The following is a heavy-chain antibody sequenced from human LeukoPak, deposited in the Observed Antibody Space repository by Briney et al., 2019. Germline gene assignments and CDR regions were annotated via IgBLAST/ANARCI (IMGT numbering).Heavy chain of an antibody. CDR1: GYTFTSYA. Sequence: ASVKVSCKASGYTFTSYAMHWVRQAPGQRLEWMGWINAGNGNTKYSQKFQGRVTITRDTSASTACMELSSLRSEDTAVYYCARSSGSGSYYNPLANYYYYGMDVWGQGTTVTVSS. CDR2: INAGNGNT. D-gene: IGHD3-10*01. J-gene: IGHJ6*02. V-gene: IGHV1-3*01. CDR3: ARSSGSGSYYNPLANYYYYGMDV.